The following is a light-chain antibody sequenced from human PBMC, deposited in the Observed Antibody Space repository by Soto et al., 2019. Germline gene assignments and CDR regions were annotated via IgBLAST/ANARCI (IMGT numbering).Light chain of an antibody. V-gene: IGLV1-47*02. CDR3: AAWDDSLSGPV. Sequence: QSVLTQPPSASGAPGQRVTISCSGSSSNIGINYVYWYQQLPGTAPKLLIYNTNQRPSGVPDRFSGSKSGTSASLAISGLRSEDEADYYCAAWDDSLSGPVFGGGTKLTVL. CDR1: SSNIGINY. CDR2: NTN. J-gene: IGLJ3*02.